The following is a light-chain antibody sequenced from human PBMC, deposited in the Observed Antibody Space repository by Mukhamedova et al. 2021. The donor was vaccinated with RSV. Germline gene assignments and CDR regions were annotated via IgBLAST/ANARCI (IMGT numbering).Light chain of an antibody. V-gene: IGLV3-1*01. CDR2: QTD. J-gene: IGLJ2*01. CDR3: QAWDSTTAV. Sequence: VIFQTDRRPSGIPERFSGSISGHTATLTISATQATAEADYYCQAWDSTTAVFGGGTKLPVL.